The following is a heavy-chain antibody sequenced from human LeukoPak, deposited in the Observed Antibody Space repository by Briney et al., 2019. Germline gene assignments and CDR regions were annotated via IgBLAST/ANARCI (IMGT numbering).Heavy chain of an antibody. CDR1: GGSISSYY. V-gene: IGHV4-39*06. D-gene: IGHD2-15*01. CDR2: IYYSGST. CDR3: ARESKFGVVAATYLDY. J-gene: IGHJ4*02. Sequence: PSETLSLTCTVSGGSISSYYWSWIRQPPGKGLEWIGSIYYSGSTYYNPSLKSRVTISVDTSKNQFPLKLSSVTAADTAVYYCARESKFGVVAATYLDYWGQGTLVTVSS.